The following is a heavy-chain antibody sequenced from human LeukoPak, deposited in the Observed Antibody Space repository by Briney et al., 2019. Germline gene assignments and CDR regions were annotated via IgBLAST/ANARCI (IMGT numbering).Heavy chain of an antibody. CDR2: IYYSGST. D-gene: IGHD2-2*01. Sequence: KPSETLSLTCTVSGGSISSGDYYWSWIRQPPGKGLEWIGYIYYSGSTYYNPSLKSRVTISVDTSKNQFSLKLSSVTAADTAVYYCARAGPEYYFDYWGQGTLVTVSS. V-gene: IGHV4-30-4*01. CDR1: GGSISSGDYY. CDR3: ARAGPEYYFDY. J-gene: IGHJ4*02.